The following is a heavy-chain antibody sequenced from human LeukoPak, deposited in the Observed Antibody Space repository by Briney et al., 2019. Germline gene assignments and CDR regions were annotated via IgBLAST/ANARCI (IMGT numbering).Heavy chain of an antibody. Sequence: GGSLRLSCVASGFTFSSYGIHWVRQAPGKGLEWVAVIWYDGSKKYYADSVKGRFTISRDNSKNTLYLQMYSLRDEDTAVYYCAKALLRSDRAYYFDYWGQGTQVTVSS. CDR1: GFTFSSYG. CDR2: IWYDGSKK. CDR3: AKALLRSDRAYYFDY. J-gene: IGHJ4*02. V-gene: IGHV3-33*06. D-gene: IGHD4-17*01.